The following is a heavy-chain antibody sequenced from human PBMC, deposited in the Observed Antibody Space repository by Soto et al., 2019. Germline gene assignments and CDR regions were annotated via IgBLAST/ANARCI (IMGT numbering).Heavy chain of an antibody. J-gene: IGHJ4*02. CDR3: ARHREFWSGYYSYFDY. Sequence: SETLSLTCTVSGGSISSGGYYWSWIRQHPGKGLEWIGYIYYSGSTYYNPSLKSRVTISVDTSKNQFSLKLSSVTAADTAVYYCARHREFWSGYYSYFDYWGQGTLVTVSS. V-gene: IGHV4-31*03. CDR2: IYYSGST. CDR1: GGSISSGGYY. D-gene: IGHD3-3*01.